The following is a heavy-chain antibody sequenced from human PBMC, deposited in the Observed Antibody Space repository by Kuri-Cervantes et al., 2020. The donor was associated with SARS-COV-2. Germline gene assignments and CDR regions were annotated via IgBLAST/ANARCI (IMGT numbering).Heavy chain of an antibody. Sequence: SVKVSCKASGGTFSSYTISWVRQAPGQGLEWMGGIIPIFGTANYAQKFQGRVTITADESTSTAYMELSSLRSEDTAVYYCASWGEDIVVVPAAIVFYYYYMDVWGKGTTVTVSS. CDR1: GGTFSSYT. CDR3: ASWGEDIVVVPAAIVFYYYYMDV. V-gene: IGHV1-69*13. J-gene: IGHJ6*03. D-gene: IGHD2-2*01. CDR2: IIPIFGTA.